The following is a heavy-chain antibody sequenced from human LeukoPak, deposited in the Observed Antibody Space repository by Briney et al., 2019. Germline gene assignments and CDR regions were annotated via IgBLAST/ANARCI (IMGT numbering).Heavy chain of an antibody. V-gene: IGHV3-23*01. J-gene: IGHJ4*02. CDR3: AKDQEITILSFFDY. CDR1: GFTFSSYA. D-gene: IGHD3-9*01. CDR2: ISGSGGST. Sequence: GGSLRLSCAASGFTFSSYAMSWVRQAPGEGLEWVSAISGSGGSTYYADSVKGRFTISRDNSKNTLYLQMNSLRAEDTAVYYCAKDQEITILSFFDYWGQGTLVTVSS.